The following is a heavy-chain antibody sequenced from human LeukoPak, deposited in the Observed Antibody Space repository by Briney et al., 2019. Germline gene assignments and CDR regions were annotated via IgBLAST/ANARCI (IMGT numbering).Heavy chain of an antibody. CDR1: GFTFSSYD. Sequence: GGSLRLSCAASGFTFSSYDMHWVRQAPGKGLEWVALIRYDGSNKYYIDSVKGRFTISRDNSKSTLYLQMNSLRVEDTAVYYCAKDVGGTAGWFDPWGQGTLVTVSS. CDR3: AKDVGGTAGWFDP. J-gene: IGHJ5*02. V-gene: IGHV3-30*02. CDR2: IRYDGSNK. D-gene: IGHD1-26*01.